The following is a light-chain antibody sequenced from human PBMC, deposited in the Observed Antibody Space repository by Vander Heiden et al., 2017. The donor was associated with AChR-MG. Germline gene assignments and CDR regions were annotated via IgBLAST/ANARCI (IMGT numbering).Light chain of an antibody. Sequence: QSAMTQPASVSGSPGQSITISCTGTSSDVGGYNYVSWYQQHPGKAPKLMIYDVSNRPSGVSNRFSGSKSGNTATLTISRPQAEDEADYYCSSYTSSSTRLVFGSGTKVTVL. CDR2: DVS. CDR1: SSDVGGYNY. V-gene: IGLV2-14*01. J-gene: IGLJ1*01. CDR3: SSYTSSSTRLV.